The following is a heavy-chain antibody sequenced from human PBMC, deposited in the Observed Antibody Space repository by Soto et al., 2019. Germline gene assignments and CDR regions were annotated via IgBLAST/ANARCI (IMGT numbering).Heavy chain of an antibody. Sequence: QVQLVQSGAEVKKPGASVRVSCTASGNTFSTDYMHWIRQAPGQGLEWMGVINPTGDSPSYAQKFQGRITMTRDTFQTTYLKLSSLTSEDTAVYFCALTIIIGPLTVFDYWGQGSLVTVSS. J-gene: IGHJ4*02. D-gene: IGHD3-16*02. CDR3: ALTIIIGPLTVFDY. CDR2: INPTGDSP. CDR1: GNTFSTDY. V-gene: IGHV1-46*01.